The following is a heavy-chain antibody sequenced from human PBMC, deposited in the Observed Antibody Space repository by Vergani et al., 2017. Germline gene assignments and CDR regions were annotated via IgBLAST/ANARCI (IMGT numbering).Heavy chain of an antibody. Sequence: VRLVESGGGVVQPGRSLRLSCEASGFSFPGYAMSWVRQAPGKGLEWVSSISGNNDDVYYADSVKGRFTISRDNAKNSLYLQMNSLRAEDTAVYYCARRRYRDVDYWGQGTLVTVSS. V-gene: IGHV3-21*01. J-gene: IGHJ4*02. CDR1: GFSFPGYA. CDR2: ISGNNDDV. D-gene: IGHD3-9*01. CDR3: ARRRYRDVDY.